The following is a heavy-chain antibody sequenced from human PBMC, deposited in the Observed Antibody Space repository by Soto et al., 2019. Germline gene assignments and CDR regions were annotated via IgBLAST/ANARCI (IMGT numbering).Heavy chain of an antibody. CDR1: GFASSDYS. V-gene: IGHV3-21*01. J-gene: IGHJ6*02. D-gene: IGHD5-12*01. CDR2: ISSVSDYI. Sequence: GGSLRLSCAASGFASSDYSLNWVRQAPGKGLEWVSSISSVSDYIYYADSVKGRFTISRDNAKNSLYLQMNSLRADDTAVYYCEREEGGYGHYYDFGMDVWGQGTTVTVS. CDR3: EREEGGYGHYYDFGMDV.